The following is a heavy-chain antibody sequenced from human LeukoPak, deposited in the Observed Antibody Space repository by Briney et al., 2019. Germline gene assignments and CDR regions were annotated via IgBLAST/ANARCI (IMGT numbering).Heavy chain of an antibody. CDR2: ISASGGST. CDR1: GFTFSSYG. D-gene: IGHD2-15*01. J-gene: IGHJ4*02. CDR3: AKRLGYCSDGNCYFEN. V-gene: IGHV3-23*01. Sequence: PGRSLRLSCAASGFTFSSYGMHWVRHAPGKGLEWVSSISASGGSTYYAVSVKGRFTISRDKSKNTLYLQMSSLTAEDTAIHYCAKRLGYCSDGNCYFENWGQGTMVTVSS.